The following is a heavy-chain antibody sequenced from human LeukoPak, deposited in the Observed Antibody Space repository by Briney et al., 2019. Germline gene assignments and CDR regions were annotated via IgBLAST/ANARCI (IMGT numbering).Heavy chain of an antibody. CDR2: ITGSDGTS. V-gene: IGHV3-23*01. CDR1: GFTFTNYA. CDR3: AKWGDYDILTGYYVPDY. J-gene: IGHJ4*02. Sequence: PGTFLRLSCVASGFTFTNYAMSWVRQAPGKGLEWVSAITGSDGTSHYADSVKGRFTISRDNSKNTLYLQVNSLRAEDTAVYYCAKWGDYDILTGYYVPDYWGQGTLVTVSS. D-gene: IGHD3-9*01.